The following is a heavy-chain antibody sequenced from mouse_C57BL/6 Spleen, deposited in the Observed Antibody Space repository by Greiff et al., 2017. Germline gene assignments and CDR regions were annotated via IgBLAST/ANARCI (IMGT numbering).Heavy chain of an antibody. CDR2: INPYNGGT. CDR1: GYTFTDYY. CDR3: AQEIVSSGYVN. Sequence: EVQLQQSGPVLVKPGASVKMSCKASGYTFTDYYMNWVKQSHGKSLEWIGVINPYNGGTSYNQKFKGKATLTVDKSSSTAYMELNSLTSEDSAVYYCAQEIVSSGYVNWGQGTTLTVSS. J-gene: IGHJ2*01. V-gene: IGHV1-19*01. D-gene: IGHD3-2*02.